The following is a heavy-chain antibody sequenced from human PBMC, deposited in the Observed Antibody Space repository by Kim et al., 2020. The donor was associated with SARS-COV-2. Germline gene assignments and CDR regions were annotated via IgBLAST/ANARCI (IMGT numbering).Heavy chain of an antibody. CDR2: ISWDRSTI. Sequence: GGSLRLSCGASGFSFKNFGMHWVRQAPGKGLEWVAAISWDRSTIHYADSVKGRFTISRDNSKNTLFLEMNSLRAEDSAIYYCARDQTSSSLDFWGQGTLVTVSS. J-gene: IGHJ4*02. V-gene: IGHV3-30*03. CDR3: ARDQTSSSLDF. CDR1: GFSFKNFG. D-gene: IGHD6-19*01.